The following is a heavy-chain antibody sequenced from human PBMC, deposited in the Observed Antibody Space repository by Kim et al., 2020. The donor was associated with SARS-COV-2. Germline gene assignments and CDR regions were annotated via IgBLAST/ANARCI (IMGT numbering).Heavy chain of an antibody. CDR3: VAARSDFDY. D-gene: IGHD3-3*01. CDR2: GSWT. V-gene: IGHV3-74*01. Sequence: GSWTTYAYSVKGRFTISRDDAKNMLYLQMNSLRVEDTAVYYCVAARSDFDYWGQGTLVTVSS. J-gene: IGHJ4*02.